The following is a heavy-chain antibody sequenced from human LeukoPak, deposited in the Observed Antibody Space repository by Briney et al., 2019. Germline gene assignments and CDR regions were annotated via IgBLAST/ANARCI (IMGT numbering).Heavy chain of an antibody. CDR2: ISSSGSTI. CDR1: GFTFISYE. CDR3: ARATLTHYYDSSGYWGRRSGEDAFDI. D-gene: IGHD3-22*01. Sequence: PGGSLRLSCAASGFTFISYEMNWVRQAPGKGLEWVSYISSSGSTIYYADSVKGRFTISRDNAKNSLYLQMNSLRAEDTAVYYCARATLTHYYDSSGYWGRRSGEDAFDIWGQGTMVTVSS. V-gene: IGHV3-48*03. J-gene: IGHJ3*02.